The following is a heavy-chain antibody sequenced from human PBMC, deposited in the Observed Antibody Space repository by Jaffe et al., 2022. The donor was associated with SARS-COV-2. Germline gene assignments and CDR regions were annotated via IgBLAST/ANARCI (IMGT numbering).Heavy chain of an antibody. J-gene: IGHJ6*02. V-gene: IGHV4-59*01. CDR2: IYYSGST. CDR1: GGSISSYY. Sequence: QVQLQESGPGLVKPSETLSLTCTVSGGSISSYYWSWIRQPPGKGLEWIGYIYYSGSTNYNPSLKSRVTISVDTSKNQFSLKLSSVTAADTAVYYCARDGQWLENYYGMDVWGQGTTVTVSS. CDR3: ARDGQWLENYYGMDV. D-gene: IGHD6-19*01.